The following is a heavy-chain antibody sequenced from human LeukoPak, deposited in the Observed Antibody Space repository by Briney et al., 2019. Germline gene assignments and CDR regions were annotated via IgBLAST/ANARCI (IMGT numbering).Heavy chain of an antibody. J-gene: IGHJ4*02. V-gene: IGHV4-39*01. Sequence: SETLSLTCTVSGGSISSSSYYWGWVRQPPGKGPEWIGTIYYSGTTYYNPSLKSRVTVSVDTSKNQLSLRLSSVTAADTAVYFCARYVVTRGYSFDYWGQGTLVTVSS. CDR3: ARYVVTRGYSFDY. CDR1: GGSISSSSYY. D-gene: IGHD4-23*01. CDR2: IYYSGTT.